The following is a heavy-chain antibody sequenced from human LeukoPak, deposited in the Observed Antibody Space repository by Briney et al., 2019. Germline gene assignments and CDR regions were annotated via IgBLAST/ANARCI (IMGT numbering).Heavy chain of an antibody. CDR3: AKSSYSTSSRWFDP. V-gene: IGHV3-23*01. CDR1: GFTFSSYA. CDR2: IGAGGGST. J-gene: IGHJ5*02. Sequence: GGSLRLSCAASGFTFSSYAMSWVRQAPGKGLEWVSAIGAGGGSTYYADSVKGRFTISRDNSKNTLYLQMSSLRAEDTAVYYCAKSSYSTSSRWFDPWGQGTLVTVSS. D-gene: IGHD6-6*01.